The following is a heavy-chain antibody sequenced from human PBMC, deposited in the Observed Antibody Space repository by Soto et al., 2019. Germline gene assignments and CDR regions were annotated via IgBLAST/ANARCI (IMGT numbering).Heavy chain of an antibody. V-gene: IGHV1-2*02. CDR2: INPHNGDT. J-gene: IGHJ4*02. D-gene: IGHD3-10*01. Sequence: ASVKVSCKASGYTFTGYYLHWLRQAPGQGLEWMGWINPHNGDTNYAQNFQGRVTMTRDTSISTAYRELSGLRSDDTAVYYCARVHTYYYYSGSLDFWGQGTLVTVSS. CDR3: ARVHTYYYYSGSLDF. CDR1: GYTFTGYY.